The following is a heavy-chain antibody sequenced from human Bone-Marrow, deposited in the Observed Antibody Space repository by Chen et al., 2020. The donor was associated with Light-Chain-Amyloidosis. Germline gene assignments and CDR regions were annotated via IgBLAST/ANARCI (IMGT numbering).Heavy chain of an antibody. Sequence: EVQLLESGGGLVQPGGSLRLSCAASGFTVSSQPMSWVRQAPGKGLEWVSGISDRGSNTYYADSMEGRFTVSRDNSKNTLHLQMNSLGAEDTAVYYCAKWDWNTNYFDDWGQGTLVTVSS. D-gene: IGHD1-1*01. V-gene: IGHV3-23*01. CDR1: GFTVSSQP. CDR2: ISDRGSNT. CDR3: AKWDWNTNYFDD. J-gene: IGHJ4*02.